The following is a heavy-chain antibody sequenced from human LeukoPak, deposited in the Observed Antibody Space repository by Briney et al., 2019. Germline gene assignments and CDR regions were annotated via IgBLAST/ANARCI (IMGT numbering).Heavy chain of an antibody. CDR2: MNPNSGNT. D-gene: IGHD2-2*01. CDR1: GYTFTSYD. J-gene: IGHJ4*02. CDR3: ARTSTSCFFDY. V-gene: IGHV1-8*01. Sequence: ASVKVSCKASGYTFTSYDINWVRQATGQGLEWMGWMNPNSGNTGYAQKFQGRVTMTTDTSTSTAYMELRSLRSDDTAVYYCARTSTSCFFDYRGQGTLVTVSS.